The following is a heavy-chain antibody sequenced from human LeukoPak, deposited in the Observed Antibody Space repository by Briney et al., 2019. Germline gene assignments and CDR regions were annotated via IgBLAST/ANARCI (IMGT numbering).Heavy chain of an antibody. Sequence: SETLSLTCTVSGGSITGHYWSWIRQPAGKGLEWIGRIYTNEYTNHNPSLKNRVTMSVDTSKNQFSLRLSSVTAADTAVYYCARPPYGDYFDYWGQGILVTVSS. D-gene: IGHD3-10*01. V-gene: IGHV4-4*07. J-gene: IGHJ4*02. CDR3: ARPPYGDYFDY. CDR1: GGSITGHY. CDR2: IYTNEYT.